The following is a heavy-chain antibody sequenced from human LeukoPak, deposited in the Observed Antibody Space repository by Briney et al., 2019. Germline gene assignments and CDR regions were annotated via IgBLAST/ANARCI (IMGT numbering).Heavy chain of an antibody. CDR3: ARAGVGATELYFDY. D-gene: IGHD1-26*01. CDR2: IYSGGST. CDR1: GFTVSSNY. Sequence: GGSLRLSCAASGFTVSSNYMSWVRQAPGKGLEWVSVIYSGGSTYYADSVKGRFTISRDNSKNTLYLQMNSLRAEDTAVYYCARAGVGATELYFDYWGQGTLVTVSS. J-gene: IGHJ4*02. V-gene: IGHV3-66*01.